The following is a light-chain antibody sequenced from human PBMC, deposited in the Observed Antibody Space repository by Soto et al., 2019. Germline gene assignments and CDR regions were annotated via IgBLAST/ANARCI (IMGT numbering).Light chain of an antibody. J-gene: IGLJ3*02. CDR2: EVN. V-gene: IGLV2-14*01. CDR3: CSYTGTTSPWV. Sequence: QSALTQPASVSGSPGESIIISCTGSSSDIGAYDYVSWYQHHPGIAPKVIIFEVNDRASGVSHRFSGSKSGNTASLTISGLQAEDEADYYCCSYTGTTSPWVFGGGTKVTVL. CDR1: SSDIGAYDY.